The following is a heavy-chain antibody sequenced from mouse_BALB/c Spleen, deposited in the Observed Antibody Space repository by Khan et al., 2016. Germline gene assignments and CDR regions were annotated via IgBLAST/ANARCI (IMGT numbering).Heavy chain of an antibody. CDR2: IHYSGST. D-gene: IGHD3-1*01. CDR1: GYSIPSHYS. V-gene: IGHV3-1*02. Sequence: EVQLQESGPDLVKPSQSLSLTCTVTGYSIPSHYSWHWIRHFPGNKLEWMGYIHYSGSTNYNPSLKSRISITRDTSKNQFFLQLNSVTTEATATYYWSTSTSGYWYYFDYWGQGTTLTVSS. J-gene: IGHJ2*01. CDR3: STSTSGYWYYFDY.